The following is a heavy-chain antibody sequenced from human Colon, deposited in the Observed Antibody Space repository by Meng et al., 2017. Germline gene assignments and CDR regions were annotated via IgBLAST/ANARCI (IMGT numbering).Heavy chain of an antibody. CDR1: GFNFTTFF. V-gene: IGHV1-2*05. CDR3: ARMGAGAAFDF. J-gene: IGHJ4*02. D-gene: IGHD1-26*01. Sequence: QVHLVQSGAEVKTPGSSVKVSCEASGFNFTTFFLNWVRQTPEQGFEWLGRINHNSGVTNFAQKFQGRVTMTRDTSISTAYMELASLRSDATGVYYCARMGAGAAFDFWGQGTLVTVSS. CDR2: INHNSGVT.